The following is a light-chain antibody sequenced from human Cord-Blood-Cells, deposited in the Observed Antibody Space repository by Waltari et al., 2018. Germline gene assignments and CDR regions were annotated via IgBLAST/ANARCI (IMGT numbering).Light chain of an antibody. Sequence: QSALTQPASVSGSPGQSITISCTGTSSGVGGYNSVSWYQQHPGKAPKLMSYDVSNRPPGGPNRCAGSKSGSTASLTISRVQAEDEADYYGSSNTSSSTLVFGGGTRLTVV. V-gene: IGLV2-14*03. CDR2: DVS. J-gene: IGLJ3*02. CDR1: SSGVGGYNS. CDR3: SSNTSSSTLV.